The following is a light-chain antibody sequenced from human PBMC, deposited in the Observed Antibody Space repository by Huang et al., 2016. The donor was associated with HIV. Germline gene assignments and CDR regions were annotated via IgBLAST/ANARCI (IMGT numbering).Light chain of an antibody. Sequence: DIVMTQSPDSLTVSLGERATINCKSSQSVLYSSNSKNYLAGYQQIPGQPPKLLMYWAATRESGVPDRFNGSGAGTDFTLAISSVQAEDVAVYYCQQYSSTPWTFGQGTKVEIK. J-gene: IGKJ1*01. V-gene: IGKV4-1*01. CDR1: QSVLYSSNSKNY. CDR2: WAA. CDR3: QQYSSTPWT.